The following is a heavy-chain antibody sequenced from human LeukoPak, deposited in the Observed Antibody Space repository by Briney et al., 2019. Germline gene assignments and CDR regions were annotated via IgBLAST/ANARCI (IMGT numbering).Heavy chain of an antibody. V-gene: IGHV3-43D*03. CDR3: ATRGRYYYGSGSYYTEDY. CDR1: GFTFDDYA. CDR2: ISWDGGST. J-gene: IGHJ4*02. Sequence: GGSLRLSCAASGFTFDDYAMHWVRQAPGKGLEWVSLISWDGGSTYYADSVKGRFTISRENSKNSLYLQMNSLRAEDTALYYCATRGRYYYGSGSYYTEDYWGQGTLVTVSS. D-gene: IGHD3-10*01.